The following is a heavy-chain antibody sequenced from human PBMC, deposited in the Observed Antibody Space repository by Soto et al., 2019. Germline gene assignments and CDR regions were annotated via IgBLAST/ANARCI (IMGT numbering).Heavy chain of an antibody. J-gene: IGHJ3*02. CDR2: INGNGSTT. Sequence: PGGSLRLSCAASGFTFSRHWMHWVRQPPGKGLVWVSHINGNGSTTSDADFVKGRVTISRDNAKNTLYLQMNSLGDEDTAVYYCVRALAGSRNGFDIWGQGTVVTVSS. D-gene: IGHD6-19*01. V-gene: IGHV3-74*01. CDR1: GFTFSRHW. CDR3: VRALAGSRNGFDI.